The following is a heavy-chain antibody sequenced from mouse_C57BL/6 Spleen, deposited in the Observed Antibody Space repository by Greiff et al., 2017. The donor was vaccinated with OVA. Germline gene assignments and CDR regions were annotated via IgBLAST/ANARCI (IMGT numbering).Heavy chain of an antibody. CDR1: GYSITSGYY. D-gene: IGHD1-1*01. Sequence: EVQVVESGPGLVKPSQSLSLTCSVTGYSITSGYYWNWIRQFPGNKLEWMGYISYDGSNNYNPSLKNRISITRDTSKNQFFLKLNSVTTEDTATYYCARDVYGSSSYWGQGTLVTVSA. V-gene: IGHV3-6*01. CDR3: ARDVYGSSSY. J-gene: IGHJ3*01. CDR2: ISYDGSN.